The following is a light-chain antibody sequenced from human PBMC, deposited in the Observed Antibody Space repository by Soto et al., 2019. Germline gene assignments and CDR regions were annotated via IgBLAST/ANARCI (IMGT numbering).Light chain of an antibody. CDR1: QSVSSN. CDR3: QQYSVWPLS. V-gene: IGKV3-15*01. CDR2: DTS. J-gene: IGKJ4*01. Sequence: EIVMTQSPATLSVSPGERATLSSRASQSVSSNLAWYQQKPGQAPRLLIYDTSTRGTVIPARFSGGGSWTDFTLTIRSLKSEDCRVDYCQQYSVWPLSFGGGTTVAIK.